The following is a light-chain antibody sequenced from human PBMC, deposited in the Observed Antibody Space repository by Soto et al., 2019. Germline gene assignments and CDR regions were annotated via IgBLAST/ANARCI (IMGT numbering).Light chain of an antibody. V-gene: IGKV1-5*03. J-gene: IGKJ3*01. CDR3: QQYNTTLFT. Sequence: DIQMTQSPSTLSASVGDRVTITCRASQSIGAWVTWYQQKPGKAPKLLIYKASTLEGGVPSRFSGSGSGTEFTLTISSLQPDDFATYYCQQYNTTLFTFGPGTKVDIK. CDR2: KAS. CDR1: QSIGAW.